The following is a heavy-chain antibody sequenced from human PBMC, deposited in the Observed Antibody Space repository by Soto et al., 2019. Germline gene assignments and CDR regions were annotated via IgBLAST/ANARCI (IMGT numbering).Heavy chain of an antibody. D-gene: IGHD2-15*01. J-gene: IGHJ3*02. V-gene: IGHV1-69*06. CDR2: IIPIFGTA. Sequence: QVQLVQSGAEVKKPGSSVKVSCKASGGTFSSYAISWVRQAPGQGLEWMGGIIPIFGTANYAQKFQGRVTITAGKTTSTGYKELRRLRSEDTAVYYCARARIASSEDDAFDIWGQGTMVTVSS. CDR1: GGTFSSYA. CDR3: ARARIASSEDDAFDI.